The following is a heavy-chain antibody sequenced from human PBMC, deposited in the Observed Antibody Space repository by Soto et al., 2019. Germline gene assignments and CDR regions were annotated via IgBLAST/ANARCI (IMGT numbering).Heavy chain of an antibody. J-gene: IGHJ6*02. CDR1: GGSISNYY. CDR3: ACIFSGGYGYGFYYYGLDV. V-gene: IGHV4-59*08. D-gene: IGHD5-18*01. Sequence: SETLSLTCTVSGGSISNYYWSWIRQPPGKGLEWIGYVHDSGSTNYNPSLKSRVTMSVDTSKNQFSLKLSSVTAADTAVYYCACIFSGGYGYGFYYYGLDVWGQRTTVTASS. CDR2: VHDSGST.